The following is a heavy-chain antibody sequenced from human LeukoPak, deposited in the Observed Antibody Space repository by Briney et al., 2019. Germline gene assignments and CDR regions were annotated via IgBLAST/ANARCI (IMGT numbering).Heavy chain of an antibody. J-gene: IGHJ4*02. CDR3: ARPWGDYDGGGY. Sequence: PSETLSLTCAVYGGSFSGYYWSWIRQPPGKGLEWIGEINHSGSTNYNPSLKSRVTISVDTSKNQFSLKLSSVTAADTAVYYCARPWGDYDGGGYWGQGTLVTVSS. CDR2: INHSGST. V-gene: IGHV4-34*01. D-gene: IGHD4-17*01. CDR1: GGSFSGYY.